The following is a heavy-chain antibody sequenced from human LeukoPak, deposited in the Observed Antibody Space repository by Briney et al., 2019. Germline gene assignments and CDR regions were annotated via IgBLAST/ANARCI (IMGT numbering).Heavy chain of an antibody. CDR3: ARVERVIAAAGAFDI. Sequence: GGSLRLSCVASGFTFSSYSMNWVRQAPGKGLEWVSYISSSSSTIYYADSVKGRFTISRDNAKNSLYLQMNSLRAEDTAVYYCARVERVIAAAGAFDIWGQGTMVTVSS. V-gene: IGHV3-48*01. CDR1: GFTFSSYS. CDR2: ISSSSSTI. D-gene: IGHD6-13*01. J-gene: IGHJ3*02.